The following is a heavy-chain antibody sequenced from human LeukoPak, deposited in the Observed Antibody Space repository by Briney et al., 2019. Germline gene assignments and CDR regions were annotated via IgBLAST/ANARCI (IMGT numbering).Heavy chain of an antibody. CDR1: GFTFSSYA. J-gene: IGHJ6*02. Sequence: GGSLRLSCAASGFTFSSYAMSWVRQAPGKGLEWVSAISGSGGSTYYADSVKGRFTISRDNSKNTLYLQMNGLRAEDTAVYYCAKGSTADELRNYYHYGMDVWGQGTTVTVSS. V-gene: IGHV3-23*01. D-gene: IGHD1-7*01. CDR3: AKGSTADELRNYYHYGMDV. CDR2: ISGSGGST.